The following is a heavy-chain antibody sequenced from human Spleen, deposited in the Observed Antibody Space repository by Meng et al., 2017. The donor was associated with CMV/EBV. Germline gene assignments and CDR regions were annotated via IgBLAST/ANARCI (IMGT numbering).Heavy chain of an antibody. Sequence: ETLSLTCVASGFIFEDYGMSWVRQVPGKGLEWVSGLDWSGGRTGYVDSVKGRFTISRDNSKNTLYLQMNSLRAEDTAVYYCAKDWSGSWGQGTLVTVSS. V-gene: IGHV3-20*04. CDR1: GFIFEDYG. CDR2: LDWSGGRT. CDR3: AKDWSGS. J-gene: IGHJ5*01.